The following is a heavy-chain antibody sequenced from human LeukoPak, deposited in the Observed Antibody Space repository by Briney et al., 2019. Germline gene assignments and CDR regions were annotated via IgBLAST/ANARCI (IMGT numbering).Heavy chain of an antibody. Sequence: PGGSLRLSCAASGFTFSSYAMHWVRQAPGKGLEWVAVISYDGSDKYYADCVKGRFTISRDNSKNTLYLQMNSLRAEDTAVYYCARSRLAAAGTGLLYWGQGTLVTVSS. V-gene: IGHV3-30-3*01. J-gene: IGHJ4*02. CDR2: ISYDGSDK. D-gene: IGHD6-13*01. CDR3: ARSRLAAAGTGLLY. CDR1: GFTFSSYA.